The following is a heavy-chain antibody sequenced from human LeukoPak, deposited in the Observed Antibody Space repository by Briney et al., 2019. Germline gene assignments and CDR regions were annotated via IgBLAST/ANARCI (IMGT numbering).Heavy chain of an antibody. CDR2: MNPNRGNT. J-gene: IGHJ5*02. V-gene: IGHV1-8*01. Sequence: ASVKVSCKASGYTFTSYDINWVRQAPGQGLEWMGWMNPNRGNTVYAQKFQGRVTMTRNTSISTAYMELSSLRSEDTAVYYCARGSTNYYGSGSYYPPSNWFDPWGQGTLVTVSS. CDR1: GYTFTSYD. CDR3: ARGSTNYYGSGSYYPPSNWFDP. D-gene: IGHD3-10*01.